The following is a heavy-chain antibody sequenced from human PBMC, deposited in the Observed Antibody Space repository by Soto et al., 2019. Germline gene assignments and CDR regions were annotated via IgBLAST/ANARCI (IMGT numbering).Heavy chain of an antibody. CDR2: ISGSGGST. Sequence: GGSLRLSCAASGFTFSSYAMSWVRQAPGKGLEWVSAISGSGGSTYYADSVKGRFTISRDNSKNTLYLQINSLRAEDTAVYYCAKVMERVVVPAALDYWGQGTLVTVSS. J-gene: IGHJ4*02. D-gene: IGHD2-2*01. CDR1: GFTFSSYA. CDR3: AKVMERVVVPAALDY. V-gene: IGHV3-23*01.